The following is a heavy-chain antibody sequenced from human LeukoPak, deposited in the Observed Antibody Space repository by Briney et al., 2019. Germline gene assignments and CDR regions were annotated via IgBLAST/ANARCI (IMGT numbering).Heavy chain of an antibody. J-gene: IGHJ4*02. CDR3: ASLYNWNDYYFDY. D-gene: IGHD1-20*01. V-gene: IGHV3-11*01. CDR2: ISSSGSTI. CDR1: GFTFSDYY. Sequence: PGGSLRLSCAASGFTFSDYYMSWIRQAPGKGLEWVSYISSSGSTIYYADSVKGRFTISRDNAKNSLYLQMNSLRAEDTAVYYCASLYNWNDYYFDYWGQGTLVTVSS.